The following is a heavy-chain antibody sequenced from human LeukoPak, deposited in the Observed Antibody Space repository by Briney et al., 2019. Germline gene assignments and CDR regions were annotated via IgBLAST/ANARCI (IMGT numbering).Heavy chain of an antibody. J-gene: IGHJ4*02. D-gene: IGHD3-16*02. CDR3: ARIIGAFGTYRYDS. V-gene: IGHV3-7*01. CDR2: INKEGSAR. Sequence: GGSLRLSCEVSGLIFSSYWMSWVRQAPGKGLDWVGNINKEGSARNHGDSVNDRFTISRDNAENSLYLQMNSLRAEDTAVYYCARIIGAFGTYRYDSWGQGTLVSVSS. CDR1: GLIFSSYW.